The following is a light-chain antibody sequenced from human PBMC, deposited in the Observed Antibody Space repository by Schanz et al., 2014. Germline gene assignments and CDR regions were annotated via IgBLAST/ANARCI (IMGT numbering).Light chain of an antibody. J-gene: IGLJ3*02. CDR1: ISNIGSNT. CDR2: TNN. CDR3: NSYAGSNNWV. V-gene: IGLV1-44*01. Sequence: QSVLTQPPSASGTPGQTVTISCSGDISNIGSNTVNWYQQLPGTAPKLLIYTNNQRPSGVPDRFSGSKSGTSASLAISGLQSDDEADYYCNSYAGSNNWVFGGGTKLTVL.